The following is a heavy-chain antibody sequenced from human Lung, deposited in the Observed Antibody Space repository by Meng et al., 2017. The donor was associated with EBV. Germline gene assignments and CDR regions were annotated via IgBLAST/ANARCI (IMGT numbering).Heavy chain of an antibody. CDR2: INHSGST. V-gene: IGHV4-34*01. D-gene: IGHD3-3*01. Sequence: QHQRADAGLWKPSETLSLPCAVYGGSFSGYYWSWIRQPPGKGLEWIGEINHSGSTNYNPSLKSRVTISVDKSKNQFSLKLSSVTAADTAVYYCARGKLSGYRYFDYWGQGTLVTVSS. CDR1: GGSFSGYY. CDR3: ARGKLSGYRYFDY. J-gene: IGHJ4*02.